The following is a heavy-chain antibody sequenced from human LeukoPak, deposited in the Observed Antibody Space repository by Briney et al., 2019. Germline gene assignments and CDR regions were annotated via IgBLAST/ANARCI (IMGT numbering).Heavy chain of an antibody. J-gene: IGHJ6*02. CDR3: AKKNGYSSSYYYYGMDV. V-gene: IGHV3-53*01. CDR2: MYSGGST. CDR1: GFIVSDNY. Sequence: PGGSLRLSCAASGFIVSDNYMSWVRQAPGKGLEWGSVMYSGGSTYYADSVKGRFTISRDNSKNTVYLQMNSLRAEDTAVYYCAKKNGYSSSYYYYGMDVWGQGTTVTVSS. D-gene: IGHD6-13*01.